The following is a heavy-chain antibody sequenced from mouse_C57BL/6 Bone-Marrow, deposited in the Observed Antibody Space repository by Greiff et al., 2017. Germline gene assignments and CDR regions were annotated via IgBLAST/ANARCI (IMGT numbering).Heavy chain of an antibody. CDR2: INPNNGGT. Sequence: VQLQQSGPELVKPGASVKIPCTASGYTFTDYNMDWVKQSHGKSLEWIGEINPNNGGTIYNQKFKGKATLTVDKSSNTAYMELRSLTSEDTAVYYCARSSLYAMDYWGQGTSVTVSS. D-gene: IGHD1-1*01. CDR3: ARSSLYAMDY. J-gene: IGHJ4*01. CDR1: GYTFTDYN. V-gene: IGHV1-18*01.